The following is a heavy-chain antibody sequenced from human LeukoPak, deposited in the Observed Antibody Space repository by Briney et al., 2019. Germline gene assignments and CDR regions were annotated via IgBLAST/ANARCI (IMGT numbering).Heavy chain of an antibody. CDR1: GGTFSSYA. Sequence: ASVKVSCKASGGTFSSYAISWVRQAPGQGLEWMGWISAYNGNTNYAQKLQGRVTMTTDTSTSTAYMELRSLRSDDTAVYYCARPAAYYDFWSGYQYYMDVWGKGTTVTVSS. D-gene: IGHD3-3*01. J-gene: IGHJ6*03. CDR3: ARPAAYYDFWSGYQYYMDV. V-gene: IGHV1-18*01. CDR2: ISAYNGNT.